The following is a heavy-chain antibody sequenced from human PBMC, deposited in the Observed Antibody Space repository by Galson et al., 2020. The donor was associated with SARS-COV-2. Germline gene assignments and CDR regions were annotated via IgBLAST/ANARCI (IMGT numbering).Heavy chain of an antibody. J-gene: IGHJ5*02. V-gene: IGHV5-51*01. CDR3: SRLSWGVLSLKPTVYNRLDA. CDR2: TYPGDSET. Sequence: GESLKISCKASGYTFTNYWIGWVRQTPGKGLEWMGVTYPGDSETIYSPSFQGQVTISADKSINTAYLQWSSLRASDTAMYYCSRLSWGVLSLKPTVYNRLDAWGQGSLVTVSS. CDR1: GYTFTNYW. D-gene: IGHD3-10*01.